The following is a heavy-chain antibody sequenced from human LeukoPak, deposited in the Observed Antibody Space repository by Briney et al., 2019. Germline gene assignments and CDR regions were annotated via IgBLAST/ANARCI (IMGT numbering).Heavy chain of an antibody. CDR3: TRDARQQLVEDY. CDR2: IRSKAYGGTT. CDR1: GLTFGDYA. Sequence: GRSLRLSCTASGLTFGDYAMSWVRQAPGRGLEWVGFIRSKAYGGTTEYAASVKGRFTISRDDSKSIAYLQMNSLKTEDTAVYYCTRDARQQLVEDYWGQGTLVTVSS. V-gene: IGHV3-49*04. D-gene: IGHD6-13*01. J-gene: IGHJ4*02.